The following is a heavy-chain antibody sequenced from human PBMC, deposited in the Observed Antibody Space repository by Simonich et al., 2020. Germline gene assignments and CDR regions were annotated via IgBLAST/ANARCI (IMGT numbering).Heavy chain of an antibody. CDR3: ARSHIAAAGTGYFQH. CDR1: GYTFTGYY. D-gene: IGHD6-13*01. Sequence: QVQLVQSGAEVKKPGASVKVSCKASGYTFTGYYMHWVRQAPGQGLEWMGWINTNSGGTNYAQKFQGRVTRTRDTAISTAYMELSRLRSDDTAVYYCARSHIAAAGTGYFQHWGQGTLVTVSS. V-gene: IGHV1-2*02. CDR2: INTNSGGT. J-gene: IGHJ1*01.